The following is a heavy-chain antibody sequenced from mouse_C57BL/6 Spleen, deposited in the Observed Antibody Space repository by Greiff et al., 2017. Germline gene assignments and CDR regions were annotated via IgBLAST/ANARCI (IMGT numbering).Heavy chain of an antibody. CDR2: INPNNGGT. Sequence: EVQLQQSGPELVKPGASVKISCKASGYTFTDYYMNWVKQSHGKSLEWIGDINPNNGGTSYNQKFKGKATLTVDKSSSTAYMELRSLTSEDSAVYYCASRNYGSGYFDYWGQGTTLTVSS. CDR3: ASRNYGSGYFDY. J-gene: IGHJ2*01. V-gene: IGHV1-26*01. D-gene: IGHD1-1*01. CDR1: GYTFTDYY.